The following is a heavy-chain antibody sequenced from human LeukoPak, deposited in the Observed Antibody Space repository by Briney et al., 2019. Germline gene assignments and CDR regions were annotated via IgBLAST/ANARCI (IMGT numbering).Heavy chain of an antibody. Sequence: GGSLRLSCAASGFTFASYAMHWVRLAPGKGLEWVAVQSSDGSDKFYAASVRGRFTISRDNSKHTLFLQMSSLRAEDAAVYYCARVLTTKQLLFDAFDVWGQGTMVTVSS. CDR2: QSSDGSDK. J-gene: IGHJ3*01. V-gene: IGHV3-30*15. CDR1: GFTFASYA. CDR3: ARVLTTKQLLFDAFDV. D-gene: IGHD6-6*01.